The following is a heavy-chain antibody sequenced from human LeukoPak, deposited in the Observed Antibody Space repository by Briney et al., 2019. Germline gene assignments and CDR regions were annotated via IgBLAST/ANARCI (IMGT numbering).Heavy chain of an antibody. CDR1: GGSFSGYY. J-gene: IGHJ5*02. D-gene: IGHD2-15*01. CDR3: ARGHDGVVGWFAP. V-gene: IGHV4-34*01. CDR2: INHSGST. Sequence: SETLSLTCAVYGGSFSGYYWSWIRQPPGKGLEWIGEINHSGSTNYNPSLKSRVTISVDTSKNQFSLKLSSVTAADTAVYYCARGHDGVVGWFAPWGRGTLVTVSS.